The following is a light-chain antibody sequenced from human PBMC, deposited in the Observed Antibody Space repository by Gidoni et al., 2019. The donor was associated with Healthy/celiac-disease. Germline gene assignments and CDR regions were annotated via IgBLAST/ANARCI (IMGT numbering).Light chain of an antibody. Sequence: IVMTQSPLSLPVTPGEPASISCRSSQSLLHSNGYNYLDWYLQKPGQSPQLLIYLGSNRASGVPDRFSGSGSGTDFTLKISRVEAEDVGVYYCRQALQTPYTFXQXTKLEIK. J-gene: IGKJ2*01. CDR2: LGS. V-gene: IGKV2-28*01. CDR3: RQALQTPYT. CDR1: QSLLHSNGYNY.